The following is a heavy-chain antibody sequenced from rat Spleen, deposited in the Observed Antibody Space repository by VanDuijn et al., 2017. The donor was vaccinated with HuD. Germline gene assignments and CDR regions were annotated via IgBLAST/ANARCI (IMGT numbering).Heavy chain of an antibody. J-gene: IGHJ2*01. CDR1: GFTFSSYW. D-gene: IGHD1-9*01. CDR2: ISNDGVNT. V-gene: IGHV5-58*01. CDR3: AKDREYYGYNSFGY. Sequence: EVQLVETGGGLVQPGKSLKLSCVASGFTFSSYWMYWVRQAPGKGLEWVSSISNDGVNTYYPDSVKGRFTISRDNAESIVYLQMNSLRSEDTATYYCAKDREYYGYNSFGYWGQGVMVTVSS.